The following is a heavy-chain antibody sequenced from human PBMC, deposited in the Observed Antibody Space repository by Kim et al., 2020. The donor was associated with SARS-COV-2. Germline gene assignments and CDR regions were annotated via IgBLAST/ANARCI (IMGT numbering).Heavy chain of an antibody. J-gene: IGHJ4*02. CDR1: GFTFSSYG. Sequence: GGSLRLSCAASGFTFSSYGMHWVRQAPGKGLEWVAVIWYDGSNKYYADSVKGRFTISRDNSKNTLYLQMNSLRAEDTAVYYCAIISSGYYSTDDYWGQGTLVTVSS. CDR3: AIISSGYYSTDDY. CDR2: IWYDGSNK. D-gene: IGHD3-22*01. V-gene: IGHV3-33*01.